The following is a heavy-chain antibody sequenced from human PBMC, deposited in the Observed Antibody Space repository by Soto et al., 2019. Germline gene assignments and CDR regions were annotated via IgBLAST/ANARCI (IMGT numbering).Heavy chain of an antibody. V-gene: IGHV1-2*02. D-gene: IGHD2-8*02. Sequence: HEHLVQSGAEVKRPGASLKVSCKASGYSFTGYYIHWVRQAPGQGLEWMGWINPDSGATNYAQNFQGRVTLTSDTSISTAPMGLTSLTSDNTAVYYCARGDYGTGGYPFPYFDYWGQGTLVIVSS. J-gene: IGHJ4*02. CDR1: GYSFTGYY. CDR2: INPDSGAT. CDR3: ARGDYGTGGYPFPYFDY.